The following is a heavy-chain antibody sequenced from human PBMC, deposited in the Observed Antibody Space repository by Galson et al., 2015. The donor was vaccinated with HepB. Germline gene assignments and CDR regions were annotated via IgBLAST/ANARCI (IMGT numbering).Heavy chain of an antibody. CDR2: ITSSSSYI. D-gene: IGHD3-16*01. J-gene: IGHJ5*02. CDR3: ARNECETTSCYANGRIDP. V-gene: IGHV3-21*01. Sequence: SLRLSCAASGFTFSIYSMNWVRQAPGKGLEWVSSITSSSSYIFYADSVKGRFTISRDNAKNSLFLQMNSLRAEDTAVYFCARNECETTSCYANGRIDPWGQGTLVTVSS. CDR1: GFTFSIYS.